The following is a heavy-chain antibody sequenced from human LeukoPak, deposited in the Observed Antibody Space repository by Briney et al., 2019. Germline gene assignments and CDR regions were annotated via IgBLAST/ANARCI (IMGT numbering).Heavy chain of an antibody. D-gene: IGHD7-27*01. CDR1: GYTFTGYC. Sequence: EASVKVSCKASGYTFTGYCMHWVRQAPGQGLEWMGWINPNSGGTNYAQKFQGRVTMTRDTSISTAYMELSRLRSDDTAVYYCARVHLTGDQNYWGQGTLVTVSS. CDR3: ARVHLTGDQNY. CDR2: INPNSGGT. J-gene: IGHJ4*02. V-gene: IGHV1-2*02.